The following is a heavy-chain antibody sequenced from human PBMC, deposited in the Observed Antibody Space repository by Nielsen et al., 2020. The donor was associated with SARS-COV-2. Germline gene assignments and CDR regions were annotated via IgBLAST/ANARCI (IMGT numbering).Heavy chain of an antibody. J-gene: IGHJ6*02. Sequence: GVLKISCAASGFTFSSYAMSWVRQAPGKGLEWVSAISGSGGSTYYADSVKGRFTISRDNSKNTLYLQMNSLRAEDTAVYYCAKEVPVTTTLLGMDVWGQGTTVTVSS. D-gene: IGHD4-11*01. CDR2: ISGSGGST. CDR1: GFTFSSYA. CDR3: AKEVPVTTTLLGMDV. V-gene: IGHV3-23*01.